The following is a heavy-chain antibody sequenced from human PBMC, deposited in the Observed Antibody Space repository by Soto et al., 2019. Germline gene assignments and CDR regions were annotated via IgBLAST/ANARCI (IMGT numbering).Heavy chain of an antibody. CDR2: IYHSGST. V-gene: IGHV4-4*02. Sequence: SETLSLTCAVSGGSINSGNWWSWVRQPPGKGLEWIGEIYHSGSTNYNPSLKSRVIISVDKSKNQFSLKLTSMTAADTAVYYYAGYYYASGNYQGNLDYWGQGTLVTVSS. J-gene: IGHJ4*02. CDR3: AGYYYASGNYQGNLDY. CDR1: GGSINSGNW. D-gene: IGHD3-10*01.